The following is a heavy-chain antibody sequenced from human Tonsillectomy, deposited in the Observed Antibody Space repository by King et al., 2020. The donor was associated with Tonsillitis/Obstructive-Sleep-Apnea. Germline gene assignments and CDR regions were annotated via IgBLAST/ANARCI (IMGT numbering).Heavy chain of an antibody. D-gene: IGHD1-14*01. V-gene: IGHV1-46*01. Sequence: QLVQSGAEVKKAGASVKVSFQASGLTFTSYYMHWGRQAPGQGLEWMGRINPSGGSASYAQKLQGRVTMTRDTSTSTVYMELSSLRSEDTAVYYCAREKVATGYFQHWGQGTLVTVSS. CDR2: INPSGGSA. CDR3: AREKVATGYFQH. CDR1: GLTFTSYY. J-gene: IGHJ1*01.